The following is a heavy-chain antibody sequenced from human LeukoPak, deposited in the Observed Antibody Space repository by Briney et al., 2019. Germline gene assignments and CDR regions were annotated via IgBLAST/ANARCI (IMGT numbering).Heavy chain of an antibody. V-gene: IGHV1-2*02. CDR2: INPNSGGT. D-gene: IGHD2-2*01. J-gene: IGHJ4*02. CDR1: GYTFTCYY. Sequence: ASVKVSCKASGYTFTCYYMHWVRQAPGQGLEWMAWINPNSGGTYYAQNFHDRITMTRDTSISTAYMELSRLRSDDTAIYSCARANALYCSSTSCLFDYWGQGTLVTVSS. CDR3: ARANALYCSSTSCLFDY.